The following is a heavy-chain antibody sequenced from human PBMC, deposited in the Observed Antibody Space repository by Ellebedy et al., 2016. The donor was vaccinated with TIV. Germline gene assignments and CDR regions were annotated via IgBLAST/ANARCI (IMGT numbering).Heavy chain of an antibody. CDR1: GFTFSSYA. CDR3: AKDLFYDSFGPFDY. V-gene: IGHV3-30-3*01. D-gene: IGHD3-22*01. Sequence: GESLKISCAGSGFTFSSYAIHWVRQAPGKGLEWVTVISYDGSNQYYADSVKGRFTISRDTSKNTVNLQMNSLRVEDTAIYYCAKDLFYDSFGPFDYWGQGTLVTVSS. J-gene: IGHJ4*02. CDR2: ISYDGSNQ.